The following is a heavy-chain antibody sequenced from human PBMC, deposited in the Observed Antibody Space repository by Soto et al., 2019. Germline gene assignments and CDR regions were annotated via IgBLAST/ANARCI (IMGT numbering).Heavy chain of an antibody. CDR3: IRGFAPLDY. J-gene: IGHJ4*02. CDR2: ISGSDDTT. V-gene: IGHV3-23*01. CDR1: GFTFSSYA. Sequence: EVQLLESGGGLVQPGGSLRLSCAASGFTFSSYAMTWVRQAPGKGLEWVSGISGSDDTTFYADSVKGRFTISRDNSKRTLYLQMNSLGADDTAVYFCIRGFAPLDYWGQGTLVTVSS. D-gene: IGHD3-10*01.